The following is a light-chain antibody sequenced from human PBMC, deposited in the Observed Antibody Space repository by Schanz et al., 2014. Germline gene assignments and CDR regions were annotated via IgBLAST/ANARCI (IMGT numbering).Light chain of an antibody. J-gene: IGKJ4*01. CDR2: GAS. CDR1: QSVTSSY. Sequence: EIVLAQSPGTLSLSPGERATLSCRASQSVTSSYLAWYQQKPGQAPRVLIYGASTRATGIPDRFSGSGSGTDFTLTISSLEPEDFAVYYCQQRTSWPLTFGGGTKVEIK. CDR3: QQRTSWPLT. V-gene: IGKV3D-20*02.